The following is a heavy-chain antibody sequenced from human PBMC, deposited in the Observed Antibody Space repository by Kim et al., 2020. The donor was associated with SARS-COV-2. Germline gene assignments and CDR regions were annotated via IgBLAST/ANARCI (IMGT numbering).Heavy chain of an antibody. CDR2: INSGGSTT. CDR1: GFTFSSYE. V-gene: IGHV3-48*03. D-gene: IGHD2-15*01. Sequence: GGSLRLSCVASGFTFSSYEMNWVRQAPGKGLEWVSYINSGGSTTHYADFVKGRFTISRDNAQNSLYLQMNSLRAEDTAVYYCARLVVQEEYYGMDVWGQG. J-gene: IGHJ6*02. CDR3: ARLVVQEEYYGMDV.